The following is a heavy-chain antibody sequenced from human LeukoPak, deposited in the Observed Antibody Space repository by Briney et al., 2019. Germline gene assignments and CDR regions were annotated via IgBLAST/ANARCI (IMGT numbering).Heavy chain of an antibody. J-gene: IGHJ4*02. V-gene: IGHV1-2*04. CDR2: INPNSGAT. CDR1: XGXX. Sequence: XGXXXHWXRXAXXXXLEWMGWINPNSGATKYAEKFQGWVTATRDTSISTAYMEVKRLRSDDTATYYCAREVSSSWFDYWGQGTLVTVSS. D-gene: IGHD6-13*01. CDR3: AREVSSSWFDY.